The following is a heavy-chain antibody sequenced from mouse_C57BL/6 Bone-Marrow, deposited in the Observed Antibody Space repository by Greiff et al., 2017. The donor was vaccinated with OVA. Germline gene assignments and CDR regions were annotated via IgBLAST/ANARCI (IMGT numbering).Heavy chain of an antibody. CDR3: ARSDYYSNSFAY. D-gene: IGHD2-5*01. J-gene: IGHJ3*01. V-gene: IGHV1-81*01. Sequence: QVQLKQSGAELARPGASVKLSCKASGYTFTSYGISWVKQRTGQGLEWIGEIYPRSGNTYYNEKFKGKATLTADKSSSTAYMELRSLTSEDSAVYFCARSDYYSNSFAYWGQGTLVTVSA. CDR2: IYPRSGNT. CDR1: GYTFTSYG.